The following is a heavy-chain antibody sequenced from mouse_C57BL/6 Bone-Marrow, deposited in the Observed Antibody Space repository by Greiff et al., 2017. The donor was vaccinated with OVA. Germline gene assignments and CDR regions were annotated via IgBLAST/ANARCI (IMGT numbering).Heavy chain of an antibody. V-gene: IGHV1-4*01. CDR3: ARSYYGSSYVGFAY. CDR2: ITPSSGYT. D-gene: IGHD1-1*01. CDR1: GYTFTSYT. Sequence: QVQLQQSGAELARPGASVKMSCKASGYTFTSYTMHWVKQRPGQGLEWIGYITPSSGYTKYNQKFKDKATLTADKSSSTAYMQLSSLTSEDSAVYYCARSYYGSSYVGFAYWGQGTLVTVSA. J-gene: IGHJ3*01.